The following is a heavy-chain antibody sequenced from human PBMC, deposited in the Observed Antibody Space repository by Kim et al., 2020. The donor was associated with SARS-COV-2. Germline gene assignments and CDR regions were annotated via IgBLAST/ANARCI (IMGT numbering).Heavy chain of an antibody. CDR3: ARDGGYSGYDDYYFDY. Sequence: SGKGRFTISRDNSTNTLYLQMNSLRAEDTAVYYCARDGGYSGYDDYYFDYWGQGTLVTVSS. V-gene: IGHV3-66*01. J-gene: IGHJ4*02. D-gene: IGHD5-12*01.